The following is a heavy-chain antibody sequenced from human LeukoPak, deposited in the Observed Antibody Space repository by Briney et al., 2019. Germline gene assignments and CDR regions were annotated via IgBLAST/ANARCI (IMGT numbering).Heavy chain of an antibody. CDR3: ARARGVVGANYYYGMDV. D-gene: IGHD1-26*01. CDR2: SSSSRSTI. V-gene: IGHV3-48*01. J-gene: IGHJ6*02. CDR1: GFTFSSYS. Sequence: GGSLRLSCAASGFTFSSYSMNWVRQAPGKGLEWVSYSSSSRSTIYYADSVKGRFTISRDNAKNSLYLQMNSLRAEDTAVYYCARARGVVGANYYYGMDVWGQGTTVTVSS.